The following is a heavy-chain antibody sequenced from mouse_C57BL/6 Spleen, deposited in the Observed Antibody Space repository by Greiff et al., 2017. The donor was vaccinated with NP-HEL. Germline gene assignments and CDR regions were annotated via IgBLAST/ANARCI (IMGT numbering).Heavy chain of an antibody. CDR3: ARRDGLYYYAMDY. V-gene: IGHV5-17*01. CDR2: ISSGSSTI. CDR1: GFTFSDYG. Sequence: EVMLVESGGSLVKPGGSLKLSCAASGFTFSDYGMHWVRQAPEKGLEWVAYISSGSSTIYYADTVKGRFTISRDNAKNTLFLQMTSLRSEDTAMYYCARRDGLYYYAMDYWGQGTSVTVSS. J-gene: IGHJ4*01. D-gene: IGHD2-3*01.